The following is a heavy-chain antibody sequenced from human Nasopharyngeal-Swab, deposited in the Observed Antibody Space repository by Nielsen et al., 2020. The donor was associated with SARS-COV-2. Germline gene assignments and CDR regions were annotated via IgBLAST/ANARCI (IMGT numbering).Heavy chain of an antibody. J-gene: IGHJ6*03. CDR2: IYYTGIT. D-gene: IGHD2-21*01. V-gene: IGHV4-59*08. CDR3: ARRIADYMDV. Sequence: WICQPPGKGLEWIGHIYYTGITNYNPSLKSRVTISVDTSKNQFSLRLTSVTAADTAVYYCARRIADYMDVWGKGTTVTVSS.